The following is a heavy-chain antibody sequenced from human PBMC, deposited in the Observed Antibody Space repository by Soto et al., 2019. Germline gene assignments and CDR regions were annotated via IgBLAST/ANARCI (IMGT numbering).Heavy chain of an antibody. Sequence: SSRSYYWGWIRQPPGKGLEWIGSIYYSGSTYYDPSLKSRVTISVDTSKNQFSLKLSSVTAADTAVYYCARSRDYDSLFDYWGQG. CDR2: IYYSGST. V-gene: IGHV4-39*01. CDR1: SSRSYY. D-gene: IGHD3-3*01. J-gene: IGHJ4*02. CDR3: ARSRDYDSLFDY.